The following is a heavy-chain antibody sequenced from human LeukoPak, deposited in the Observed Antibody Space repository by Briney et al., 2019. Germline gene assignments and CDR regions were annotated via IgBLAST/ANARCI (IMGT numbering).Heavy chain of an antibody. CDR1: GFTFSNYR. CDR2: SNAAGSPV. D-gene: IGHD6-19*01. Sequence: GGSLRLSCTGSGFTFSNYRMNWVRQAPGKGLEWISYSNAAGSPVSYADSVKGRFTISRDNAKNSLYLQMNSLRAEDTAVYYCAREWLGYAFDIWGQGTMVTVSS. CDR3: AREWLGYAFDI. V-gene: IGHV3-21*05. J-gene: IGHJ3*02.